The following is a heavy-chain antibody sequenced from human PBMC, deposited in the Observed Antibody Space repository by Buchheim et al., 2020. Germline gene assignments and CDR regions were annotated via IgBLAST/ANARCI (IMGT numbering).Heavy chain of an antibody. D-gene: IGHD2-21*02. J-gene: IGHJ5*02. V-gene: IGHV4-31*03. CDR2: ISYSGTT. Sequence: QVQLQESGPGRVKPSQTLSLTCTVSGGSISSGAYYWSWIRQHPGKGLEWVGYISYSGTTYYNPSLKSRVTLSADPSKNQFSLELSSVTAADTAVYYCAIDRGEGVTGVLTYNWFDPWGQGTL. CDR1: GGSISSGAYY. CDR3: AIDRGEGVTGVLTYNWFDP.